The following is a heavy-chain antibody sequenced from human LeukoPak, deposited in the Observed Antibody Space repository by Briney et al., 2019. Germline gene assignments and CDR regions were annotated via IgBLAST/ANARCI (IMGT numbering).Heavy chain of an antibody. Sequence: SVKVSSKASGGTFCNYAIGCVRRAPEQRLECMGQIIPIFGTANHAQKFQGRVTITADESTSTAYMELSSLRSEDTAVYYCARILSSSWYEYFHHWGQGTLVTVSS. CDR3: ARILSSSWYEYFHH. V-gene: IGHV1-69*13. J-gene: IGHJ1*01. CDR1: GGTFCNYA. D-gene: IGHD6-19*01. CDR2: IIPIFGTA.